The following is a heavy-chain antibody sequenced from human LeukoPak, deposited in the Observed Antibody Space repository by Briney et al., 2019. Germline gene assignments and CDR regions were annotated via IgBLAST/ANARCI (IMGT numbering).Heavy chain of an antibody. J-gene: IGHJ4*02. D-gene: IGHD5-24*01. CDR2: IRSKAYGGTT. CDR3: TIERRWLHSYFDY. CDR1: GFTFGDYA. Sequence: GRSLRLSCTASGFTFGDYAMSWFRQAPGKGLEWVGFIRSKAYGGTTEYAASVKGRFTISRDDSKSIAYLQMNSLKTEDTAVYYCTIERRWLHSYFDYWGQGTLVTVSS. V-gene: IGHV3-49*03.